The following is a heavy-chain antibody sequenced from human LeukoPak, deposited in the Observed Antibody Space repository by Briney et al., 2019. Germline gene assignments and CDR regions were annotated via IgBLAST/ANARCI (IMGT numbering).Heavy chain of an antibody. J-gene: IGHJ4*02. CDR2: IYTSGST. Sequence: SETLSLTCTVSGGSISSYYWSWIRQPAGKGLEWIGRIYTSGSTYYNPSLKSRVTISVDTSKNQFSLKLSSVTAADTAVYYCARGTITYYYDSSGYRYWGQGTLVTVSS. CDR3: ARGTITYYYDSSGYRY. V-gene: IGHV4-4*07. D-gene: IGHD3-22*01. CDR1: GGSISSYY.